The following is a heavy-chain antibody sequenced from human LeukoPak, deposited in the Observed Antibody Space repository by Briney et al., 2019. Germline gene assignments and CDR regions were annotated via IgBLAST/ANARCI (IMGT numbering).Heavy chain of an antibody. CDR2: ISGSGGST. D-gene: IGHD3-9*01. Sequence: GGSLRLSCAASGFTFSSYAMSWVRQAPGKGLEWVSAISGSGGSTYYADSVKGRFTISRDNSKNTLYLQMNSLRAEDTAVYYCVETGGFDWLLRSDFQHWGQGTLVTVSS. V-gene: IGHV3-23*01. CDR3: VETGGFDWLLRSDFQH. CDR1: GFTFSSYA. J-gene: IGHJ1*01.